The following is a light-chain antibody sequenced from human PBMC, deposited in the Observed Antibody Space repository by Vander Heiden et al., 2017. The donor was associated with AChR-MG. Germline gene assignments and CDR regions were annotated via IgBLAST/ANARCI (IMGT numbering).Light chain of an antibody. V-gene: IGKV1-39*01. J-gene: IGKJ5*01. Sequence: DPVTITCRASQSISSYLNWYQQKPGQAPKLLIYAASSLQSGVPSRFSGSGSGTDFTLTISSLQPEDFATYYCQQSYSTPATFGQGTRLEIK. CDR1: QSISSY. CDR3: QQSYSTPAT. CDR2: AAS.